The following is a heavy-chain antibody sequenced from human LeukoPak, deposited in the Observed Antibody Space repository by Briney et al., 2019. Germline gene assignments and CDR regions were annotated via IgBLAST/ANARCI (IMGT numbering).Heavy chain of an antibody. D-gene: IGHD1-14*01. V-gene: IGHV3-7*01. CDR2: IKEDGSEK. CDR3: ARDSFETDIDY. CDR1: GFLFSRHW. J-gene: IGHJ4*02. Sequence: GGSLRFSCAASGFLFSRHWMSWVRQAPGKGLEWVANIKEDGSEKYYVESMKGRFTISRDNVKNSLYLQINSLRAEDTAVYYCARDSFETDIDYWGQGTLVTVSS.